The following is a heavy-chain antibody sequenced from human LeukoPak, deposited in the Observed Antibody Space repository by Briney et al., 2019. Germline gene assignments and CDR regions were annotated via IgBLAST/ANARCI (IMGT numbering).Heavy chain of an antibody. CDR3: ARDGELVGGFDY. J-gene: IGHJ4*02. D-gene: IGHD6-13*01. CDR1: GFTFSSYS. V-gene: IGHV3-21*01. Sequence: GGSLRLSCAASGFTFSSYSMNWVRQAPGQGLEWVSSISSSSSYIYYADSVKGRFTISRDNAKNSLYLQMNSLRAEDTAVYYCARDGELVGGFDYWGQGTLVTVSS. CDR2: ISSSSSYI.